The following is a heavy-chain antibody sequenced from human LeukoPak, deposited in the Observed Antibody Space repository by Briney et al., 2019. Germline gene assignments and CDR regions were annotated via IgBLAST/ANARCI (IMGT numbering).Heavy chain of an antibody. D-gene: IGHD3-9*01. CDR1: GGTFSSYA. V-gene: IGHV1-69*04. Sequence: SVKVSCKASGGTFSSYAISWVRQAPGQGLEWMGRIIPILGIANYAQKFQGRATITADKSTSTAYMELSSLRSEDTAVYYCARDRETYYDILTGYSPYYYYYGMDVWGQGTTVTVSS. CDR3: ARDRETYYDILTGYSPYYYYYGMDV. CDR2: IIPILGIA. J-gene: IGHJ6*02.